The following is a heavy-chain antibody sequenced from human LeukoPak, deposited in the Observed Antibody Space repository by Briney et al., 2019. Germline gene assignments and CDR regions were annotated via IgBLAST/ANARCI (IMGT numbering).Heavy chain of an antibody. D-gene: IGHD1-1*01. CDR3: ASELERRLVDYYYYGMDV. V-gene: IGHV3-30*04. CDR1: GFTFSSYA. J-gene: IGHJ6*04. CDR2: ISYDGSNK. Sequence: PGRSLRLARAASGFTFSSYAMHWVRQAPGKGLEWVAVISYDGSNKYYADSVKGRFTISRDNSKNTLYLQMNSLRAEDTAVYYCASELERRLVDYYYYGMDVWGKGTTVTVSS.